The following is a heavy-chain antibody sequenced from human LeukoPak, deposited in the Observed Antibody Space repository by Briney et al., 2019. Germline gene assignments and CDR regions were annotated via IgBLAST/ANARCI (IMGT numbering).Heavy chain of an antibody. J-gene: IGHJ4*02. Sequence: ASVKVSCKASGYTFTSYAMHWVRQAPGQRLEWMGWINAGNGNTKYSQKFQGRVTITRDTSASTAYMELSSLRSEDTAVYYCARVPRPVAGRNHYFDYWGQGTLVTVSS. CDR1: GYTFTSYA. V-gene: IGHV1-3*01. CDR3: ARVPRPVAGRNHYFDY. D-gene: IGHD6-19*01. CDR2: INAGNGNT.